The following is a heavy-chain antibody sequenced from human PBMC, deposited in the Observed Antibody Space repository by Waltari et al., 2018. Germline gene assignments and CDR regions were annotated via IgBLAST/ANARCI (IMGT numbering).Heavy chain of an antibody. V-gene: IGHV4-59*01. CDR2: IHYSGSS. J-gene: IGHJ6*03. CDR1: GGSTSTYY. CDR3: ARADTSTSYFYYYMDV. Sequence: QVQLQESGPGLVKPSETLSLTCTVSGGSTSTYYWSWVRQSPGKGLAWIGYIHYSGSSVYNPSLRSRVAISLDTPNNQFSLRLRSVTAADAAIYYCARADTSTSYFYYYMDVWGKGTTVTVSS. D-gene: IGHD1-26*01.